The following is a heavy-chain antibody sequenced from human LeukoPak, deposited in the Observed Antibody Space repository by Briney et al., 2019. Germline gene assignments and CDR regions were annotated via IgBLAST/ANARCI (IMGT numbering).Heavy chain of an antibody. CDR2: INAGNGNT. CDR1: GYTFTSYA. CDR3: ARGPAKYSSGWYPQVAYYYYGMDV. D-gene: IGHD6-19*01. V-gene: IGHV1-3*01. J-gene: IGHJ6*02. Sequence: SVKVSCKASGYTFTSYAMHWVRQAPGQRLEWMGWINAGNGNTKYSQKFQGRVTITRDTSASTAYMELSSLRSEDTAVYYCARGPAKYSSGWYPQVAYYYYGMDVWGQGTTVTVSS.